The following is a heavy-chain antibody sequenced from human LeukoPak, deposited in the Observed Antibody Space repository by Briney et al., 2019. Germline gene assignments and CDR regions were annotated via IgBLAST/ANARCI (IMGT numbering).Heavy chain of an antibody. V-gene: IGHV4-34*01. CDR2: INHSGST. D-gene: IGHD3-22*01. J-gene: IGHJ4*02. Sequence: PSETLSLTCAVYGGSFSGYYWSWIRQHPGKGLEWIGEINHSGSTNYNPSLKSRVTISVDTSKNQFSLKLSSVTAADTAVYYCARARRYYYDSSGYFGRRPTLGYVGYFDYWGQGTLVTVSS. CDR3: ARARRYYYDSSGYFGRRPTLGYVGYFDY. CDR1: GGSFSGYY.